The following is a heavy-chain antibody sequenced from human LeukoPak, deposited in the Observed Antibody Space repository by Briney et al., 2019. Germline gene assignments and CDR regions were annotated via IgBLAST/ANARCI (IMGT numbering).Heavy chain of an antibody. CDR2: IIVVLNIE. CDR1: GGTFSTYE. V-gene: IGHV1-69*04. Sequence: SVKVSCKASGGTFSTYEINWVRQAPGQGLEWVGRIIVVLNIENYSQRFQGRVTITTDKSTNTAYMELSGLRSEDTATYYCARRSDTGVVPHYSYYCFDVWGQGTAVAVS. D-gene: IGHD5-18*01. CDR3: ARRSDTGVVPHYSYYCFDV. J-gene: IGHJ6*02.